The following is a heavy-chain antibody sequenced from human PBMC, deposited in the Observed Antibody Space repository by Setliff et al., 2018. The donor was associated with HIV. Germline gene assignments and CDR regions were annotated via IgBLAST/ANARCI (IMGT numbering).Heavy chain of an antibody. J-gene: IGHJ4*02. CDR2: IIPIFDTA. CDR1: GGTFSSSA. CDR3: ARDPYGYCTTTTCYVPGY. Sequence: ASVKVSCKASGGTFSSSAISWVRQVPGQGLEWMGGIIPIFDTANYAQKFQGRVTITADESTSTAYMELSSLRSEDTAIYYCARDPYGYCTTTTCYVPGYWGQGTLVTVSS. V-gene: IGHV1-69*13. D-gene: IGHD2-2*03.